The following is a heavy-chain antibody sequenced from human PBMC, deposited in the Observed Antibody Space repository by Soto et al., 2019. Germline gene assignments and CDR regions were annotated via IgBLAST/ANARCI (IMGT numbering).Heavy chain of an antibody. CDR1: GFTFSNYW. CDR3: ARDQLYYNDISGRPLNAFDV. D-gene: IGHD3-22*01. J-gene: IGHJ3*01. V-gene: IGHV3-7*01. Sequence: PGGSLRLSCAASGFTFSNYWMNWVRQAPGKGLEWVANINEDGSEKYYVDSAKGRFTISRDNAKNSLYLQMNSLRAEDTAVYYCARDQLYYNDISGRPLNAFDVWGQGTMVTVS. CDR2: INEDGSEK.